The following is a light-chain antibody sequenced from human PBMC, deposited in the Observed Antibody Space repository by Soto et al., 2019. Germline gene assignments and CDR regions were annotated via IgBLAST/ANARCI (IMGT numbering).Light chain of an antibody. CDR2: AAS. J-gene: IGKJ4*01. V-gene: IGKV1-9*01. CDR3: QQVYAYPWT. Sequence: DIQMTQPPSSLSASVGDRVTITCRASQGISSYLAWYQQKPGKAPKLLIYAASTLQSGVPSRFSGSGSCRDFTLIISCLQPEDFAAYYCQQVYAYPWTFGGGTKVDIK. CDR1: QGISSY.